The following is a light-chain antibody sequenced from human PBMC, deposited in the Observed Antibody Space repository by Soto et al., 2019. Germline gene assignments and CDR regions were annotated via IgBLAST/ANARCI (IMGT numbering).Light chain of an antibody. Sequence: QSVLTQPASVSGSPGQSITISCTGTSSDIGGYNYVSWYDHHPGKAPRLIIYEVSNRPSGVSNRFSVSKSGNAASLTISGLQAEDEAHYYCSYYRTTSPCVFGTGTKGTVL. J-gene: IGLJ1*01. CDR1: SSDIGGYNY. CDR2: EVS. V-gene: IGLV2-14*01. CDR3: SYYRTTSPCV.